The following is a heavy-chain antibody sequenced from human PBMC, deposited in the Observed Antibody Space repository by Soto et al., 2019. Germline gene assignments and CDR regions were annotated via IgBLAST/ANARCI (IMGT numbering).Heavy chain of an antibody. D-gene: IGHD1-7*01. V-gene: IGHV3-64*01. J-gene: IGHJ4*02. Sequence: EVQLAESGGGMVQPGGTLRLSCVASGFTFSSYDMHWVRQAPGKGLEYVSSIRSNGGTTYYGNSVKGIFTISRDNSKNTLDLQIGSLIAEDMAVYYCVRRVSGNYDYWGQGTLVTVSS. CDR1: GFTFSSYD. CDR3: VRRVSGNYDY. CDR2: IRSNGGTT.